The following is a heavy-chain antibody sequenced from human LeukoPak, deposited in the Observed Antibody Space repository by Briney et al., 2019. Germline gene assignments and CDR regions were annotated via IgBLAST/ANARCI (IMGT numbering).Heavy chain of an antibody. D-gene: IGHD3-22*01. V-gene: IGHV4-59*01. CDR2: IYYSGST. J-gene: IGHJ4*02. Sequence: TSETLSLTCSVSGGSISSYYWSWIRQPPGKGLEWIGYIYYSGSTNYNPSLKSRVTISVDTSKNQFSLRLSSVTAADTAVYYCARVTGYIVEDYFDYWGQGTLVTVSS. CDR1: GGSISSYY. CDR3: ARVTGYIVEDYFDY.